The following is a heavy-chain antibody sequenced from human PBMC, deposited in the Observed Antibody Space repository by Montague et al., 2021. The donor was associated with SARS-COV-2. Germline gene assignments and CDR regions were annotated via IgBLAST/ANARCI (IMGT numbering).Heavy chain of an antibody. Sequence: SETLSLTCAVSGGFISSGNWWSWVRQPPGKGLEWIGEILHSGAAXXHPSLKSRLTISTDKSKNDFSLKLNSVTAADTAMYYCARDFVAAVPDRFDSWGQGVLVTVSS. D-gene: IGHD6-13*01. J-gene: IGHJ4*02. CDR3: ARDFVAAVPDRFDS. CDR2: ILHSGAA. CDR1: GGFISSGNW. V-gene: IGHV4-4*02.